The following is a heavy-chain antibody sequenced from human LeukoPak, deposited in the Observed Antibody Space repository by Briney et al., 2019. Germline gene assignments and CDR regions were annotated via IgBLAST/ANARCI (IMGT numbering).Heavy chain of an antibody. D-gene: IGHD3-10*01. J-gene: IGHJ4*02. V-gene: IGHV1-69*04. CDR2: IIPILGIA. Sequence: RASVKVSCKASGGTFSSYAISWVRQAPGQGLEWMGRIIPILGIANYAQKFQGRVTITADKSTSTAYMELSSLRSEDTAVYYCARLWGDATFFDFWGQGTLVTVSS. CDR1: GGTFSSYA. CDR3: ARLWGDATFFDF.